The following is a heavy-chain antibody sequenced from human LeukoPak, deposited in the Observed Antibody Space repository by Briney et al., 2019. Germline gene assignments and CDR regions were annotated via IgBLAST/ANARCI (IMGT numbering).Heavy chain of an antibody. CDR1: GFTFSDYY. CDR2: ISSSGSTI. CDR3: ASSPLTMVRGADAFDI. Sequence: GGSLRLSCAASGFTFSDYYMSWIRQAPGKGLEWVSYISSSGSTIYYADSVKGRFTISRDNSKNTLYLQMNSLRAEDTAVYYCASSPLTMVRGADAFDIWGQGTMVTVSS. J-gene: IGHJ3*02. V-gene: IGHV3-11*04. D-gene: IGHD3-10*01.